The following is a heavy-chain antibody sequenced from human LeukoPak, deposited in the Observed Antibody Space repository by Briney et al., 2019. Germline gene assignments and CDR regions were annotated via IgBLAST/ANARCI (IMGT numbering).Heavy chain of an antibody. J-gene: IGHJ6*02. CDR1: GFTFSSYA. D-gene: IGHD3-22*01. CDR3: ARVWAPEIVVVTDYGMDV. Sequence: GGSLRLSCAASGFTFSSYAMSWVRQAPGKGLEWVSAISGSGGSTYYADSVKGRFTISRDNSKNTLYLQMNSLRAEDTAVYYCARVWAPEIVVVTDYGMDVWGQGTTVTVSS. V-gene: IGHV3-23*01. CDR2: ISGSGGST.